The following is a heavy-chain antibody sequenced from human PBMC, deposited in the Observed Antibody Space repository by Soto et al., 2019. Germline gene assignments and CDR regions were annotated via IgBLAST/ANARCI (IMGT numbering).Heavy chain of an antibody. CDR3: PRDQVEMATAFDD. Sequence: QVHLVESGGGVVQPGRSLRLSCAASGFTFSSYTMHWVRQAPGQGLEWMAVISSGGSNTYYADSVKGRFTISRDNSKNTLSLQMNSLTAEDTAVYFSPRDQVEMATAFDDWGQGTLVTVSS. CDR2: ISSGGSNT. J-gene: IGHJ4*02. D-gene: IGHD2-15*01. V-gene: IGHV3-30-3*01. CDR1: GFTFSSYT.